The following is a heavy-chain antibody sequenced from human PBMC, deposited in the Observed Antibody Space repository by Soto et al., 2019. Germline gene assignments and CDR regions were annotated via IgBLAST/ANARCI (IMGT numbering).Heavy chain of an antibody. Sequence: PGGSLRLSCAASGSTFSDYYMSWIRQAPGKGLEWVSYISSSSSYTDYADSVKGRFTISGDNAKNSMYLQMNSLRAEDTAVYYCVRDVEYSSSGDAFDIWGQGTMVTVSS. V-gene: IGHV3-11*06. J-gene: IGHJ3*02. CDR3: VRDVEYSSSGDAFDI. CDR2: ISSSSSYT. CDR1: GSTFSDYY. D-gene: IGHD6-6*01.